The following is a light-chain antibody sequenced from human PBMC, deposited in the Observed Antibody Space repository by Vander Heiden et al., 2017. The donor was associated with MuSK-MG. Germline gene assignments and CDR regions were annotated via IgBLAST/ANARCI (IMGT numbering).Light chain of an antibody. CDR1: QSISNW. CDR2: KTS. CDR3: QQYKSYPLT. Sequence: DIQMTQSPSTLSASVGDRVTITCRASQSISNWLAWYQHKPGKAPKLLIYKTSNLETGVPPRFSGSGSGTEFTLTISSLQPDDFATYYCQQYKSYPLTFGGGTKVEIK. V-gene: IGKV1-5*03. J-gene: IGKJ4*01.